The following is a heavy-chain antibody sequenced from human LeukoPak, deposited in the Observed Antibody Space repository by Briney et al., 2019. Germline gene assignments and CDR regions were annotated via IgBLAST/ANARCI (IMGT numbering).Heavy chain of an antibody. D-gene: IGHD6-13*01. V-gene: IGHV1-18*01. CDR2: ISAYNGNT. J-gene: IGHJ4*02. CDR1: GYTFTSYG. CDR3: ARERAAAGLVVWDFDY. Sequence: GASVKVSCKASGYTFTSYGISWVRQAPGQGLEWMGWISAYNGNTNYAQKLQGRVTMTTDTSTSTAYMELRSLRSDDTAVYYCARERAAAGLVVWDFDYWGQGTLVTVSS.